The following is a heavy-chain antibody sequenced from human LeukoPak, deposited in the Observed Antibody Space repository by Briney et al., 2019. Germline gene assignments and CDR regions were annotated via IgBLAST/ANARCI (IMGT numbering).Heavy chain of an antibody. J-gene: IGHJ3*02. D-gene: IGHD3-22*01. CDR1: GGSFSGYY. Sequence: PSETLSLTCAVYGGSFSGYYWSWIRQPPGKGLEWIGEINHSGSTNYNPSLMSRVTISVDTSKNQFSLKLSSVTAADTAVYYCARQAGANYYDSSGYQPFDAFDIWGQGTMVTVSS. CDR2: INHSGST. CDR3: ARQAGANYYDSSGYQPFDAFDI. V-gene: IGHV4-34*01.